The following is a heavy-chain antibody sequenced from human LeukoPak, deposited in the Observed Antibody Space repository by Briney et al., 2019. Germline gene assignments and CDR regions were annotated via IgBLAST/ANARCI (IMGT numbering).Heavy chain of an antibody. CDR1: GGSISSYY. Sequence: SETLPLTCTVSGGSISSYYWSWIRQPPGKGLEWIGYIYYSGSTNYDPSLKSRVTISVDTSKNQFSLKLSSVTAADTAVYYCARAPGYYGSGNWFDPWGQGTLVTVSS. CDR2: IYYSGST. V-gene: IGHV4-59*01. D-gene: IGHD3-10*01. CDR3: ARAPGYYGSGNWFDP. J-gene: IGHJ5*02.